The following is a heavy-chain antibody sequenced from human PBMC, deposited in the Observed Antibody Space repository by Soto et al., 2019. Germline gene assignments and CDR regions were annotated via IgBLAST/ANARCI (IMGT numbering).Heavy chain of an antibody. J-gene: IGHJ6*02. CDR3: AKGRDDFWSRYYGTHPTHYGMDV. CDR1: GFTFSSYA. V-gene: IGHV3-23*01. D-gene: IGHD3-3*01. CDR2: ISGSGGST. Sequence: EVQLLESGGGLVQPGGSLRLSCAASGFTFSSYAMSWVRQAPGKGLEWVSAISGSGGSTYYADSVKGRFTISRDNSKNTLYLQMNSLRAEDTAVYYCAKGRDDFWSRYYGTHPTHYGMDVWGQGTTVTVSS.